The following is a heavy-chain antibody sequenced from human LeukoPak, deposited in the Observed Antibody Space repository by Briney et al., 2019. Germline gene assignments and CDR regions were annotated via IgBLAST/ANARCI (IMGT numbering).Heavy chain of an antibody. CDR3: VRGTAFWNGVDY. CDR2: INSDGSMT. J-gene: IGHJ4*02. CDR1: GFTFSTFA. V-gene: IGHV3-74*01. Sequence: PGGSLRLSCAASGFTFSTFAMSWVRQPPGKGLVWVSRINSDGSMTNYADSVKGRFTISRDNANTLYLQMNGLRAEDTAVYYCVRGTAFWNGVDYWGQGTLVTVSS. D-gene: IGHD3-3*01.